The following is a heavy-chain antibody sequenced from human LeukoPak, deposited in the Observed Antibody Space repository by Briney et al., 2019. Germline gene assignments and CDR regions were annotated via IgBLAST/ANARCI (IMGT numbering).Heavy chain of an antibody. V-gene: IGHV1-18*01. CDR3: ARARSPDYDFWSGYGTPYDY. CDR1: GYTFTSYG. Sequence: ASVKVSCKASGYTFTSYGISWVRQAPGQGLEWMGWISAYNGNTNYAQKLQGRVTMTTDTSTSTAYMKLRSLRSDDTAVYYCARARSPDYDFWSGYGTPYDYWGQGTLVTVSS. CDR2: ISAYNGNT. D-gene: IGHD3-3*01. J-gene: IGHJ4*02.